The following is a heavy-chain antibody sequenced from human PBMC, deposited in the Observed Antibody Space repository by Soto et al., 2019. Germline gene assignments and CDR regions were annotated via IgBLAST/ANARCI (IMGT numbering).Heavy chain of an antibody. V-gene: IGHV3-30*18. CDR1: GFTFSTYG. D-gene: IGHD1-7*01. J-gene: IGHJ6*02. CDR2: IPHDDGSYK. CDR3: AKNKWRKLELRGVMDV. Sequence: VGSLRLSCAASGFTFSTYGIYWVRQAPGKGLEWVAVIPHDDGSYKYYTESVKGRFTISRDNSKNTVYLEMSSLRTEDRGVYYCAKNKWRKLELRGVMDVWVQGTTLTVSS.